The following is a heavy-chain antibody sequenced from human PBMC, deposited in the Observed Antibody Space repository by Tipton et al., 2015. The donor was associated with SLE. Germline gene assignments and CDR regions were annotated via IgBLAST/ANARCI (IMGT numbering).Heavy chain of an antibody. V-gene: IGHV3-30*04. CDR2: IWYDGSNK. J-gene: IGHJ4*02. CDR3: ATRYDLVPD. CDR1: GFTFSGYA. Sequence: SLRLSCAASGFTFSGYAMHWVRQAPGKGLEWVAVIWYDGSNKYYADSVKGRFTISRDNSKNTLYLQMNSLRAEDTAVYYCATRYDLVPDWGQGTLVTVSS. D-gene: IGHD5-12*01.